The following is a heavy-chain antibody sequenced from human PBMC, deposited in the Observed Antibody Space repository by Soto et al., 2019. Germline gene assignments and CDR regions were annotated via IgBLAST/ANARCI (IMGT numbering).Heavy chain of an antibody. D-gene: IGHD3-10*01. CDR1: GFTVSSNY. Sequence: PGGSLRLSCAASGFTVSSNYMSWVRQAPGKGLEWVSVIYSGGSTYYADSVKGRFTISRDNSKNTLYLQMNSLRAEDTAVYYCARDPSYGSGSYYNYYYYGMDVWGQGTTVTVSS. CDR2: IYSGGST. V-gene: IGHV3-53*01. CDR3: ARDPSYGSGSYYNYYYYGMDV. J-gene: IGHJ6*02.